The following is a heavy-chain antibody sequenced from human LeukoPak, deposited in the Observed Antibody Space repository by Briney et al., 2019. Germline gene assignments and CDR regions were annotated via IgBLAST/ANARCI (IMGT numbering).Heavy chain of an antibody. D-gene: IGHD1-26*01. J-gene: IGHJ5*02. V-gene: IGHV4-61*02. CDR2: IYTSGST. CDR3: AREIPWANWFDP. CDR1: GGSISSSSYY. Sequence: SETLSLTCTVSGGSISSSSYYWSWIRQPAGKGLEWIGRIYTSGSTNYNPSLKSRVTMSVDTSKNQFSLKLSSVTAADTAVYYCAREIPWANWFDPWGQGTLVTVSS.